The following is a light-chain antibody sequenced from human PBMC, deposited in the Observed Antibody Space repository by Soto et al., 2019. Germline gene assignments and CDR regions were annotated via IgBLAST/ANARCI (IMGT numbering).Light chain of an antibody. CDR3: SSYTSSSTLYV. J-gene: IGLJ1*01. V-gene: IGLV2-14*01. CDR1: SNDIGGYNY. Sequence: SVLTQPASVSGSPGQSITVSCTGASNDIGGYNYVSWYQQHPGSAPKLIIFEVTNRPSGVSDRFSGSKSGNTASLTISGLQAEDEADYYCSSYTSSSTLYVFGTGTKVTVL. CDR2: EVT.